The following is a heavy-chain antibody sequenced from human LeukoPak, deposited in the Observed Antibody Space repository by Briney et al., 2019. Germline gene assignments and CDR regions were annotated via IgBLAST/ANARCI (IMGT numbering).Heavy chain of an antibody. CDR2: IRGSGGST. Sequence: GGSLRLSCAASGFTFSSQAMSWVRQAPGKGLEWVPGIRGSGGSTYYADSVEGRFTISRDNSKNTLYLQTNSLRAEDTAVYYCAKVLFSSGWYSFPFDYWGQGTLVTVSS. D-gene: IGHD6-19*01. CDR1: GFTFSSQA. J-gene: IGHJ4*02. V-gene: IGHV3-23*01. CDR3: AKVLFSSGWYSFPFDY.